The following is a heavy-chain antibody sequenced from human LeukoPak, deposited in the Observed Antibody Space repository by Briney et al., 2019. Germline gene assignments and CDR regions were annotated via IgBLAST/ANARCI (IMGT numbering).Heavy chain of an antibody. Sequence: ASVKVSCKASGYTFTSYDINWVRQATGQGLEWMGWMNPKSGNTGYARKFQGRVTMTMSTSVGTAYMELSSLRSEDTAVYYCASVRNYWGQGTLVTVSS. CDR3: ASVRNY. CDR1: GYTFTSYD. J-gene: IGHJ4*02. CDR2: MNPKSGNT. V-gene: IGHV1-8*01.